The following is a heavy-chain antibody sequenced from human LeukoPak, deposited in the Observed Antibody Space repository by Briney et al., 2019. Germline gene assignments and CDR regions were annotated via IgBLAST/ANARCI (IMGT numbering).Heavy chain of an antibody. D-gene: IGHD3-3*01. V-gene: IGHV1-18*01. Sequence: ASVKVSCKASGYTFNSYPLTWVRQAPGLGFEWVGWISADNFNTNYAQKFQGRVTLTKETSTNTAYMEMRSLMSDDTAVYYCARVRTPFGVVASPDALDVWGQGTAVTVSS. CDR1: GYTFNSYP. J-gene: IGHJ3*01. CDR2: ISADNFNT. CDR3: ARVRTPFGVVASPDALDV.